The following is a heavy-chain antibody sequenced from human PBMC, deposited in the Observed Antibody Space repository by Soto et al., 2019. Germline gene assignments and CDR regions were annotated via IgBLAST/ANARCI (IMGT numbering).Heavy chain of an antibody. V-gene: IGHV3-7*05. Sequence: EVRLVESGGGLVQPGGSLRLSCAASGFTFSSDWMTWVRQAPGKGLEWVANIRKDGSKTSYLDSVRGRFTISRDNAQSSLYLQMDSLRAEDTALYYCARDVSPETSSLYFDAFDIWGQGTMVTVSS. CDR1: GFTFSSDW. J-gene: IGHJ3*02. CDR3: ARDVSPETSSLYFDAFDI. CDR2: IRKDGSKT. D-gene: IGHD6-13*01.